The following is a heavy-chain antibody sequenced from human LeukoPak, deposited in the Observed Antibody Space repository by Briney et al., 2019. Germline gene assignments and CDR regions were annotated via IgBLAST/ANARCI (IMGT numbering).Heavy chain of an antibody. CDR2: ISGGSDTI. Sequence: GGSLRLSCAASGFSFSDWAMNWVRHPPGKGLEWVSYISGGSDTIHYADSVKGRFTISRDNAKNSLYLQMNSLRAEDTAVYYCARDLGRDRYFDSWGQGTLVTVSS. V-gene: IGHV3-48*04. CDR3: ARDLGRDRYFDS. D-gene: IGHD5-24*01. J-gene: IGHJ4*02. CDR1: GFSFSDWA.